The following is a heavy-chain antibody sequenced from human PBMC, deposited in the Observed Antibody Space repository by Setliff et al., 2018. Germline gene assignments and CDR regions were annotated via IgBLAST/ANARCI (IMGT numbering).Heavy chain of an antibody. CDR3: ARSPADGGHDAFDI. D-gene: IGHD6-19*01. J-gene: IGHJ3*02. Sequence: PGGSLRLSCVASGLPFSNFNMNWVRQAPGEGLEWVSSISPDSIYRYYAEWEKGRFTISRDNAQNSLYLQMNSLGADDTAVYYCARSPADGGHDAFDIWGQGTMVTVSS. CDR2: ISPDSIYR. V-gene: IGHV3-21*01. CDR1: GLPFSNFN.